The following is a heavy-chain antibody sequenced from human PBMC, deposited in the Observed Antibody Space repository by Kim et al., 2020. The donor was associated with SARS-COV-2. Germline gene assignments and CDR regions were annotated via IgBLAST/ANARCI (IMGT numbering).Heavy chain of an antibody. D-gene: IGHD1-26*01. CDR2: INPSGGST. V-gene: IGHV1-46*01. CDR3: ARDGAHSGSYDPPDY. CDR1: GYTFTSYY. Sequence: ASVKVSCKASGYTFTSYYMHWVRQAPGQGLEWMGIINPSGGSTSYAQKFQGRVTMTRDTSTSTVYMELGSLRSEDTAVYYCARDGAHSGSYDPPDYWGQGTLVTVSS. J-gene: IGHJ4*02.